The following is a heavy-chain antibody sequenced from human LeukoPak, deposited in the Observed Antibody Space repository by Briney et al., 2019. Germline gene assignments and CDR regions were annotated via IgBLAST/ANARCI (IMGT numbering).Heavy chain of an antibody. CDR2: ISGSGGST. J-gene: IGHJ4*02. CDR3: ARGDGYQGPFDY. V-gene: IGHV3-23*01. CDR1: GFTFSSYA. D-gene: IGHD5-24*01. Sequence: PGGSLRLSCAASGFTFSSYAMSWVRQAPGKGLEWVSAISGSGGSTYYADSVKGRFTISRDSSKNTLYLQMNSLRAEDTAVYYCARGDGYQGPFDYWGQGTLVTVSS.